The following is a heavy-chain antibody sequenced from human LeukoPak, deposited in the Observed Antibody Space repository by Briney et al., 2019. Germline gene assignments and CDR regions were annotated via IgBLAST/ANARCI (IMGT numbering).Heavy chain of an antibody. CDR3: AKQPRAAMVSYYYYYGMDV. D-gene: IGHD5-18*01. V-gene: IGHV3-23*01. CDR1: GFTFSSYA. CDR2: ISGSGGST. Sequence: GGSLRLSCAASGFTFSSYAMSWVRQAPGKGLEWVAAISGSGGSTYYADSVKGRFTISRDNSKNTLYLQMNNLRAEDTAVYYCAKQPRAAMVSYYYYYGMDVWGQGTTVTVSS. J-gene: IGHJ6*02.